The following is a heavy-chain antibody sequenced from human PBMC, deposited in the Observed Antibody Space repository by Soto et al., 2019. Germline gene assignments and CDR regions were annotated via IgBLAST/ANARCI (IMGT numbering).Heavy chain of an antibody. D-gene: IGHD2-21*02. CDR1: GFSFSNYG. Sequence: QVQLVESGGGVVQPGRSLRLSCAASGFSFSNYGMHWVRQAPGKGLEWVAMIWLDGTNIYYADSVKGRFTISRDNSKNTLYLLMISLRAEDTAVYYCARDSFGGDCYLNAVDMWGQGTMITVSA. J-gene: IGHJ3*02. CDR3: ARDSFGGDCYLNAVDM. V-gene: IGHV3-33*01. CDR2: IWLDGTNI.